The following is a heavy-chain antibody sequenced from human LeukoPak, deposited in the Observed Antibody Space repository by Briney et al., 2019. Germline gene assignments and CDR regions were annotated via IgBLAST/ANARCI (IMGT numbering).Heavy chain of an antibody. CDR2: IYYSGST. CDR3: ARFYYYDSSGYYRKYNWFDP. V-gene: IGHV4-30-4*08. J-gene: IGHJ5*02. D-gene: IGHD3-22*01. CDR1: GGSIGSGDYY. Sequence: PSETLSLTCTVSGGSIGSGDYYWSWIRQPPGKGLEWIGYIYYSGSTYYNPSLKSRVTISVDTSKNQFSLKLSSVTAADTAVYYCARFYYYDSSGYYRKYNWFDPWGQGTLVTVSS.